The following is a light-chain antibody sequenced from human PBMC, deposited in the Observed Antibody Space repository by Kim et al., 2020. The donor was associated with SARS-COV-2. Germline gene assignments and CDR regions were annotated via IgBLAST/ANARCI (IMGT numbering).Light chain of an antibody. Sequence: QSALTQPPSASGSLGQSVTITCTGTNNDIGGYKYVSWYQQHPGKAPRLMIFEVNKRPSGVPDRFSGSKSGNTASLTVSGLQAEDGADYYCSSFAGRNTFGFFGGGTQLTVL. CDR2: EVN. CDR1: NNDIGGYKY. CDR3: SSFAGRNTFGF. J-gene: IGLJ2*01. V-gene: IGLV2-8*01.